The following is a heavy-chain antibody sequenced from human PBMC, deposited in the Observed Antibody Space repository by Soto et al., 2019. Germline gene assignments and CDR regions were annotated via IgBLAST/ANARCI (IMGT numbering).Heavy chain of an antibody. Sequence: QVQLVQSGAEVKKPGSSVKVSCKASGDTFSSYAISWVRQAPGQGLEWMGGIIPIFGTANYAQKFQGRVTITADESTSTAYMELSSLRSEDTAVYYCARSLRVTIFGVVTPPLDYWGQGTLVTVSS. J-gene: IGHJ4*02. CDR2: IIPIFGTA. CDR1: GDTFSSYA. D-gene: IGHD3-3*01. V-gene: IGHV1-69*01. CDR3: ARSLRVTIFGVVTPPLDY.